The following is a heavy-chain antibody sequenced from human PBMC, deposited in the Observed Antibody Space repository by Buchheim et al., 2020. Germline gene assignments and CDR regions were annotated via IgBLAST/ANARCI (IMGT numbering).Heavy chain of an antibody. CDR3: AREYCTNGVCWGMDV. CDR2: ISYDGSNK. V-gene: IGHV3-30*04. J-gene: IGHJ6*02. D-gene: IGHD2-8*01. Sequence: QVQLVESGGGVVQPGRSLRLSCAASGFTFSSYAMHWVRQAPGKGLEWVAVISYDGSNKYYADSVKGRFTISRDNSKNTLYLQMNSLRAKDTAVYYCAREYCTNGVCWGMDVWGQGTT. CDR1: GFTFSSYA.